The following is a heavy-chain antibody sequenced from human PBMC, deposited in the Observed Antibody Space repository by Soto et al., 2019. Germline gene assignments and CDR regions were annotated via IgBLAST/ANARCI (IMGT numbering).Heavy chain of an antibody. CDR3: ARVRGYSYDLFDY. J-gene: IGHJ4*02. D-gene: IGHD5-18*01. CDR2: INPNSGCT. V-gene: IGHV1-2*02. CDR1: GYAFTGYY. Sequence: GASVKVSFKASGYAFTGYYMHWVRQAPGQGLEWMGWINPNSGCTNYAQKFQGRVTMTRDTSISTAYMELSRLRSDDTAVYYCARVRGYSYDLFDYWGQGTLVTDS.